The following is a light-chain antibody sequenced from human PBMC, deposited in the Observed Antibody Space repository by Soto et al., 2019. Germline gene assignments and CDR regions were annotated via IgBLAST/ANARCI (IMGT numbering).Light chain of an antibody. Sequence: DIQMTQSQSSLSSSVRDRVTITXXASHDISPYLNWHQQKPGKAPNVLINAASTLRSGVPSRFSGSGSGTDFNLTINSLQPEDFATYFCQQSFTTPLTSGGGTKVDI. CDR1: HDISPY. CDR3: QQSFTTPLT. CDR2: AAS. V-gene: IGKV1-39*01. J-gene: IGKJ4*01.